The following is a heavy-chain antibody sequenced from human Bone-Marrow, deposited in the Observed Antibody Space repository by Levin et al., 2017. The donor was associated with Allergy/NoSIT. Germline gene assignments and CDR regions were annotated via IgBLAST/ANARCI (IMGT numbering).Heavy chain of an antibody. Sequence: SGPTLVKPTQTLTLTCTFSGFSLSTSGMCVSWIRQPPGKALEWLALIDWGDDKYHSTSLKTRLTISKGTSENQVVLTMTNMDPVDTATYYCARTQKYFESDGYYSRAFDYWGQGTLVTVSS. V-gene: IGHV2-70*01. D-gene: IGHD3-22*01. CDR3: ARTQKYFESDGYYSRAFDY. CDR2: IDWGDDK. CDR1: GFSLSTSGMC. J-gene: IGHJ4*02.